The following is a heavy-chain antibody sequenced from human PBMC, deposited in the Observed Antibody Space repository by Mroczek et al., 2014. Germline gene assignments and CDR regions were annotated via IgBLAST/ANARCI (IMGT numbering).Heavy chain of an antibody. CDR3: ARDITVTTKYYYYGMDV. V-gene: IGHV3-30-3*01. J-gene: IGHJ6*02. CDR1: GFTFSSYA. Sequence: ESGGGVVQPGRSLRLSCAASGFTFSSYAMHWVRQAPGKGLEWVAVISYDGSNKYYADSVKGRFTISRDNSKNTLYLQMNSLRAEDTAVYYCARDITVTTKYYYYGMDVWGQGTTVTVSS. D-gene: IGHD4-17*01. CDR2: ISYDGSNK.